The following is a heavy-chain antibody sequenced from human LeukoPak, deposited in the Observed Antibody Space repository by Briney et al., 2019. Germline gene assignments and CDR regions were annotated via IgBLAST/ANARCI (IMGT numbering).Heavy chain of an antibody. V-gene: IGHV4-4*02. D-gene: IGHD3-10*01. CDR2: IYHSGST. Sequence: PSGTLSLTCAVSGGSISSSNWWSWVRQPPGKGLEWIGEIYHSGSTNYNPSLKSRVTISVDTSKNQFSLKLSSVTAADTAVYYCARSMVRGVIALDYWGQGTLVTVSS. CDR3: ARSMVRGVIALDY. CDR1: GGSISSSNW. J-gene: IGHJ4*02.